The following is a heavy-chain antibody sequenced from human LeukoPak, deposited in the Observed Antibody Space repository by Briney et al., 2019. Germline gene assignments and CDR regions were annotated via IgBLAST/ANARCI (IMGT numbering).Heavy chain of an antibody. CDR3: ARDSTYYYDSKYFDY. CDR2: ISGSGGST. D-gene: IGHD3-22*01. CDR1: GFTFSSYA. V-gene: IGHV3-23*01. J-gene: IGHJ4*02. Sequence: SGGSLRLSCAASGFTFSSYAMSWVRQAPGKGLEWVSAISGSGGSTYYADSVKGRFTISRDNAKNSLYLQMNSLRAEDTAVYYCARDSTYYYDSKYFDYWGQGTLVTVSS.